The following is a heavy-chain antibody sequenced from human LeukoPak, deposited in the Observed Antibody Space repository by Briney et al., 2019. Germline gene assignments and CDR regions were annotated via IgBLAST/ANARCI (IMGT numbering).Heavy chain of an antibody. J-gene: IGHJ4*02. V-gene: IGHV1-2*02. CDR3: ARVYRVVPAPFDY. CDR2: INPNSGGT. D-gene: IGHD2-2*01. CDR1: GYTFTGYY. Sequence: ASVKVSCKASGYTFTGYYMHWVRQAPGQGLEWMGWINPNSGGTNYAQKFQGRVTMTRDTSISTAYMELSRLRSDDTAVYYCARVYRVVPAPFDYWGQGTLVTVSS.